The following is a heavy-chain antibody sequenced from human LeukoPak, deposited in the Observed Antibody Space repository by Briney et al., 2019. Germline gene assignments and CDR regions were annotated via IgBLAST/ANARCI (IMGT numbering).Heavy chain of an antibody. CDR3: ARWGITIFGVVPSGAFDI. J-gene: IGHJ3*02. V-gene: IGHV4-39*01. D-gene: IGHD3-3*01. Sequence: SETLSLTCTVSGGSISSSSYYWGRIRQPPEKGLEWIGSIYYSGSTYYNPSLTSRVTISVDTSKNQFSLKLSSVTAADTAVYYCARWGITIFGVVPSGAFDIWGQGRMVTVSS. CDR2: IYYSGST. CDR1: GGSISSSSYY.